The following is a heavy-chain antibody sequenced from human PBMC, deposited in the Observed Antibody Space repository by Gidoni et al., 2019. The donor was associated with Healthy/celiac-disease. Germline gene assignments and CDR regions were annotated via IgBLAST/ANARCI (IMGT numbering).Heavy chain of an antibody. CDR2: IYHSGST. D-gene: IGHD3-3*01. CDR3: ARRGFGDFDY. V-gene: IGHV4-38-2*01. J-gene: IGHJ4*02. CDR1: GYSISSGYY. Sequence: QVQLQESGPGLVKPSETLSPTCAASGYSISSGYYWGWIRQPPGKGLEWIGSIYHSGSTYYNPSLKSRVTISVDTSKNQFSLKLSSVTAADTAVYYCARRGFGDFDYWGQGTLVTVSS.